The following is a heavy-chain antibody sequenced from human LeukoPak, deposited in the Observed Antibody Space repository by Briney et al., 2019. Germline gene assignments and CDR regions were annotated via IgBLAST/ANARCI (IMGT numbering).Heavy chain of an antibody. D-gene: IGHD4-17*01. J-gene: IGHJ4*02. CDR2: ITSSSSTL. Sequence: GGSLRLSCSASGFPFSIYSMNWVRQAPGKGPEWISYITSSSSTLYYADSVNGRFTIPRDNAKNSLYLQMSGLRVEDTAVYYCARDSASPPVTFDYWGLGTLVTVSS. V-gene: IGHV3-48*04. CDR1: GFPFSIYS. CDR3: ARDSASPPVTFDY.